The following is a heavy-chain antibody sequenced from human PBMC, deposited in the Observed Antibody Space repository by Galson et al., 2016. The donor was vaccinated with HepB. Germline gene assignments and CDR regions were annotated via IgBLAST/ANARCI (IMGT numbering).Heavy chain of an antibody. CDR3: AREDGRGWPPRLYYFDN. CDR1: GGSFSSNYYY. Sequence: SETLSLTCTVSGGSFSSNYYYWGWIRQPPGRGLEWIGSIYSTGTTYYNPSLKSRVTISLDTSKNQFSLKLNSVTAADTAVYSCAREDGRGWPPRLYYFDNWGRGTLVTVSS. CDR2: IYSTGTT. D-gene: IGHD4/OR15-4a*01. J-gene: IGHJ4*02. V-gene: IGHV4-39*02.